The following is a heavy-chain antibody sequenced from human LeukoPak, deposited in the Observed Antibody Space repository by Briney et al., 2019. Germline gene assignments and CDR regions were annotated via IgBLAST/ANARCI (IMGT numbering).Heavy chain of an antibody. J-gene: IGHJ1*01. CDR3: AGRGQRYFRD. CDR2: IYRIGNT. CDR1: GDSISSDY. Sequence: PSETLSLTCSVSGDSISSDYWSWIRQPPGKGLEWIAYIYRIGNTDYNPSRKSRVTISLDTSKNQLSLNLTSVTAADTAVYYCAGRGQRYFRDWGQGTLVTVSS. V-gene: IGHV4-4*08.